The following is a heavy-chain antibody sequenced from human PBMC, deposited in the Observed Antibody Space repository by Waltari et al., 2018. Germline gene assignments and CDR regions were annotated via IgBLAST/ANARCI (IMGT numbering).Heavy chain of an antibody. D-gene: IGHD6-6*01. CDR2: ISSSSSYI. Sequence: EVQLVESGGGLVKPGGSLRLSCAASGFTFSSYSMNWVRQAPGKGLEWVSSISSSSSYIYYADSVKGRFTISRDNAKNSLYLQMNSLRAEDTAVYYCARYGSSSLYYYYGMDVWGQGTTVTVSS. V-gene: IGHV3-21*01. J-gene: IGHJ6*02. CDR1: GFTFSSYS. CDR3: ARYGSSSLYYYYGMDV.